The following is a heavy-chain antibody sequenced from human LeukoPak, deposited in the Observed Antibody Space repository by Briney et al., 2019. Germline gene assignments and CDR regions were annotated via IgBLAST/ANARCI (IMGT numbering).Heavy chain of an antibody. Sequence: GGSLRLSCAASGFTFSSYAMSWVRQAPGKGLEWMGIIYPGDSDTRYSPSFQGQVTISADKSISTAYLQWSSLKASDTAMYYCARHYAHYDFWSGYYSPAFDPWGQGTLVTVSS. J-gene: IGHJ5*02. D-gene: IGHD3-3*01. V-gene: IGHV5-51*01. CDR2: IYPGDSDT. CDR1: GFTFSSYA. CDR3: ARHYAHYDFWSGYYSPAFDP.